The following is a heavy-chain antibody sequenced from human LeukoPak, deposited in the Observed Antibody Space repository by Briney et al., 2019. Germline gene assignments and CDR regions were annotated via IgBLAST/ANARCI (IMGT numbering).Heavy chain of an antibody. D-gene: IGHD6-19*01. CDR2: IVGSSKTI. J-gene: IGHJ4*02. Sequence: GGSLRLSCAASALTFSTSEMNWVRQSPGKGLEWVSYIVGSSKTIYYADSVKGRFTISRDNAKKSVYLQMNSLRDDDTGVYYCARGGGGGWGYFDYWGQGILVTVSS. CDR1: ALTFSTSE. V-gene: IGHV3-48*03. CDR3: ARGGGGGWGYFDY.